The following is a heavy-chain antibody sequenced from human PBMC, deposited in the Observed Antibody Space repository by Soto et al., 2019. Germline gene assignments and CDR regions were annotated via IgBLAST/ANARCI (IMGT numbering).Heavy chain of an antibody. J-gene: IGHJ5*02. Sequence: LSLTCAVYGGSFSGYYWSWIRQSAGKGLEWIGRIYSSGGTKYNPSLQSRVTMSLDTSKNQFSLRLTSVTAADTAVYYCARGQRFSDSFDPWGQGTLVTVSS. V-gene: IGHV4-59*10. CDR3: ARGQRFSDSFDP. CDR1: GGSFSGYY. D-gene: IGHD3-3*01. CDR2: IYSSGGT.